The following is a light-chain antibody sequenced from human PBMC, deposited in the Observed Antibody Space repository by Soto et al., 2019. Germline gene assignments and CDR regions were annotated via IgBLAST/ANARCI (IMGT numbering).Light chain of an antibody. CDR3: QQRSNWPLT. V-gene: IGKV3-11*01. CDR1: QSVSSY. J-gene: IGKJ4*01. CDR2: DAS. Sequence: EIVLTQSPGTLSLSPGERATLSWGASQSVSSYLAWYQQKPGQAPRLLIYDASNRATGIPARFSGSGYGTDFTLTISSLEPEDFAVYYCQQRSNWPLTFGGGTKVDIK.